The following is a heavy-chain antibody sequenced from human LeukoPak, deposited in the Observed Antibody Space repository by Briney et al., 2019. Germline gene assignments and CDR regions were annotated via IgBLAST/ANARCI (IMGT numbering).Heavy chain of an antibody. Sequence: ASVKVSCKASGYTFTGYYMHWVRQAPGQELEWMGWINPNSGGTNYAQKFQGWVTMTRDTSISTAYMELSRLRSDDTAVYYCARSRHTRYCSGGSCYEVDYWGQGTLVTVSS. CDR1: GYTFTGYY. J-gene: IGHJ4*02. CDR3: ARSRHTRYCSGGSCYEVDY. CDR2: INPNSGGT. V-gene: IGHV1-2*04. D-gene: IGHD2-15*01.